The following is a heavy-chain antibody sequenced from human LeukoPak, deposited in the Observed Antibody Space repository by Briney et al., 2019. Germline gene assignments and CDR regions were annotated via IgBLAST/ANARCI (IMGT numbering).Heavy chain of an antibody. CDR2: IHRGGTT. CDR1: GFTVSNNY. J-gene: IGHJ4*02. CDR3: TRVDGGQSI. D-gene: IGHD6-6*01. Sequence: GGSLRLSCAASGFTVSNNYMSWVRQAPGKGLEWVSLIHRGGTTYHADSVKGRFTISRDNSKNTLYFQMNSLRAEDTAVYYCTRVDGGQSIWGQGNLVTVSS. V-gene: IGHV3-53*01.